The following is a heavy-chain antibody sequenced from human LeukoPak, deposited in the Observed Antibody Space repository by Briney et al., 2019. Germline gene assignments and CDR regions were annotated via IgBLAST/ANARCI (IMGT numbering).Heavy chain of an antibody. V-gene: IGHV3-11*01. CDR1: GFTFSDYY. Sequence: GSLRLSCAASGFTFSDYYMSWIRQAPGKGLEWVSYISSSGSTIYYADSVKGRFTISRDNAKNSLYLQMNSLRAEDTAVYYCARDIITILGVAAYYYGMDVWGQGTTVTVSS. CDR3: ARDIITILGVAAYYYGMDV. J-gene: IGHJ6*02. CDR2: ISSSGSTI. D-gene: IGHD3-3*01.